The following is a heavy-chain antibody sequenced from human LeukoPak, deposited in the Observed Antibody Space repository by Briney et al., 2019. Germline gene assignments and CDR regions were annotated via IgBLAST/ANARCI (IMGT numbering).Heavy chain of an antibody. Sequence: ASVKVSCKASGYTFTSYYMHWVRQAPGQGLEWMGIINPSGGSTSYAQKFQGRATMTRDMSTSTVYMELSSLRSEDTAVYYCARAHYPPHYYDSSGYYLDYWGQGTLVTVSS. CDR2: INPSGGST. D-gene: IGHD3-22*01. CDR3: ARAHYPPHYYDSSGYYLDY. V-gene: IGHV1-46*01. CDR1: GYTFTSYY. J-gene: IGHJ4*02.